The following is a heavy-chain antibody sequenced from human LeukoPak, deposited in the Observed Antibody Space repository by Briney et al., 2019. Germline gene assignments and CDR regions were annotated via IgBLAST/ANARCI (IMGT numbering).Heavy chain of an antibody. CDR3: VKALRLVTTHYDY. Sequence: GGSLRLSCSASGFTFSSSGMHWVRQAPGKGLEYVSAITSNGGSTYYADSVKGRFTISRDSSKNTLYLQMSSLRPDDTALYYCVKALRLVTTHYDYWGQGTLVTVSS. D-gene: IGHD4-17*01. J-gene: IGHJ4*02. CDR1: GFTFSSSG. V-gene: IGHV3-64D*09. CDR2: ITSNGGST.